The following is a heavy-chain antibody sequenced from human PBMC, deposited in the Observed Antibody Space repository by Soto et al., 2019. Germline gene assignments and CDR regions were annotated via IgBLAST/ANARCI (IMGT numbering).Heavy chain of an antibody. V-gene: IGHV3-30*18. CDR1: GFTFSSYG. D-gene: IGHD2-2*01. Sequence: GGSLRLSCAASGFTFSSYGMHWVRQAPGKGLEWVAVISYDRSNKYYADSVKGRFTISRDNSKNTLYLQMNSLRAEDTAVYYCAKDYIVVVPAPWFDPWGQGTLVTVSS. CDR3: AKDYIVVVPAPWFDP. CDR2: ISYDRSNK. J-gene: IGHJ5*02.